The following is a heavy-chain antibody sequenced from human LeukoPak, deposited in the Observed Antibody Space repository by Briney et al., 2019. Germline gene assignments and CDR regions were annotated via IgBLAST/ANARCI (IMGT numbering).Heavy chain of an antibody. CDR2: IYTSGST. J-gene: IGHJ5*02. CDR3: ARVLAAAGNNWFDP. CDR1: GNSFGDYY. V-gene: IGHV4-4*07. D-gene: IGHD6-13*01. Sequence: SETLSLTCTVSGNSFGDYYWMWSRQPAGKGLEWIGRIYTSGSTTYNPSLKSRVTMSVDTSKSQFSLNLMSVTAADTAVYYCARVLAAAGNNWFDPWGQGTLVTVSS.